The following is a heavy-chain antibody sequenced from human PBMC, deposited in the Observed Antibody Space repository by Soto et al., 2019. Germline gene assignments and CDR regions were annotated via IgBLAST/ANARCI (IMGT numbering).Heavy chain of an antibody. CDR1: GFTFSNYA. CDR2: ISDNGGTT. V-gene: IGHV3-23*01. CDR3: ARVPPSGGAYCSSTSCYADYYYYMDV. D-gene: IGHD2-2*01. J-gene: IGHJ6*03. Sequence: PGGSLRLSCAASGFTFSNYAMSWVRQAPGKGLEWVSSISDNGGTTYYADSVKGRFTISRDNSKNTLYLQMNSLRAEDTAVYYCARVPPSGGAYCSSTSCYADYYYYMDVWGNGTTVTVSS.